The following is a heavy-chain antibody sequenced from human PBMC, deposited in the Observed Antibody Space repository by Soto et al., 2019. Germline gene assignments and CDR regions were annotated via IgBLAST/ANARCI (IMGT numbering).Heavy chain of an antibody. Sequence: QVQLVQSGAEVKKPGASVKVSCKASGYTFTSYAMHWVRQAPGQRLEWMGWINAGNGKTKYSQKFQGRVTITRDTPASTAYMEPSSLRSEDTAVYYCARGYSGPFNWSDPWGQGTLVTVSS. CDR2: INAGNGKT. J-gene: IGHJ5*02. V-gene: IGHV1-3*01. CDR3: ARGYSGPFNWSDP. CDR1: GYTFTSYA. D-gene: IGHD1-26*01.